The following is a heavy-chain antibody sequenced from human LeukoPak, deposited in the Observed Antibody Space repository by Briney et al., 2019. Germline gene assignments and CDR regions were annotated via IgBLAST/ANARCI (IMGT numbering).Heavy chain of an antibody. J-gene: IGHJ4*02. V-gene: IGHV4-39*07. CDR1: GGSITSTAYQ. CDR3: ASPSLMSGEPSYFDF. CDR2: IYYTGTT. D-gene: IGHD4-17*01. Sequence: SETLSLTCNVSGGSITSTAYQWGWIRQSPGTGLDWIGTIYYTGTTDYNPSLKSRGTLSIDTSKNQFSLKLTSVTAADTAVYYCASPSLMSGEPSYFDFWGQGTLVSVSA.